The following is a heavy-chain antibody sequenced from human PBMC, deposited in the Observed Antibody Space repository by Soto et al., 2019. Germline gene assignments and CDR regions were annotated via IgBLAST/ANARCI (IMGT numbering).Heavy chain of an antibody. J-gene: IGHJ4*02. Sequence: QVHLVESGGGVVQPGRSLRLSCAASGFTFTGYAMHWVRQAPGKGLEWVALISFDGVNQYYADSVEGRFTISRDNSKNTLYLQMSGLRNEDTAVYYCARGGSGEFRASDFWGQGTLGTVSS. CDR1: GFTFTGYA. CDR3: ARGGSGEFRASDF. V-gene: IGHV3-30-3*01. CDR2: ISFDGVNQ. D-gene: IGHD4-17*01.